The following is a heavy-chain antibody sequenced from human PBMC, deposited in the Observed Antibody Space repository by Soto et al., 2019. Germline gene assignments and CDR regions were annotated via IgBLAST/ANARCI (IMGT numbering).Heavy chain of an antibody. CDR1: GFTFSSYA. Sequence: GGSLRLSCAASGFTFSSYAMHWVRQAPGKGLEWVAVIWYDGSNKYYADSVKGRFTISRDNSKNTLYLQMNSLRAEDTAVYYCAREGISGYYDAFDIWGQGTMVTVSS. CDR3: AREGISGYYDAFDI. D-gene: IGHD3-22*01. J-gene: IGHJ3*02. V-gene: IGHV3-33*08. CDR2: IWYDGSNK.